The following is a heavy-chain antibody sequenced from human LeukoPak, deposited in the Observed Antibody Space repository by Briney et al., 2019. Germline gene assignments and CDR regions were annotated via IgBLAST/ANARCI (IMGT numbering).Heavy chain of an antibody. CDR2: IYYSGST. CDR1: GGSSSSSGYY. J-gene: IGHJ5*02. D-gene: IGHD2-2*01. V-gene: IGHV4-39*01. CDR3: ARHPYQLLWLSWFDP. Sequence: SETLSLTCTVSGGSSSSSGYYWGWIRQPPGKGLEWIGSIYYSGSTYYSPSLKSRVTISVDTSKNQFSLKLSSVTAADTAVYYCARHPYQLLWLSWFDPWGQGTLVTVSS.